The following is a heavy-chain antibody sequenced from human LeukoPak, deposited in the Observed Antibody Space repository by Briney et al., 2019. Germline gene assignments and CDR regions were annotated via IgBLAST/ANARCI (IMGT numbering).Heavy chain of an antibody. Sequence: GGSLRLSCAASGFTFSSYWVHWVRQAPGKGLVWVSRINSDGSSITYADSVKGRFTSSRDNAKNTLYLQMNSLRVEDTAMYYCVRDGGSGPSGAFGIWGQGTMVTVSS. J-gene: IGHJ3*02. D-gene: IGHD3-10*01. V-gene: IGHV3-74*01. CDR1: GFTFSSYW. CDR3: VRDGGSGPSGAFGI. CDR2: INSDGSSI.